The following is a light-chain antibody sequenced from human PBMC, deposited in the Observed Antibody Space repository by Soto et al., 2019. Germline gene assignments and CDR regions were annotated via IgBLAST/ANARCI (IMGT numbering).Light chain of an antibody. J-gene: IGLJ1*01. CDR2: EVS. Sequence: QSALTQPASVSGSPGQSITISCTGTSSDVGGYNYVSWYQHHPGKAPKLMIYEVSNRPLGVSNRFSGSKSGNTASLTISGLQAEDEADYYCSSYTSRSTNVFGTGTKLTVL. CDR1: SSDVGGYNY. V-gene: IGLV2-14*01. CDR3: SSYTSRSTNV.